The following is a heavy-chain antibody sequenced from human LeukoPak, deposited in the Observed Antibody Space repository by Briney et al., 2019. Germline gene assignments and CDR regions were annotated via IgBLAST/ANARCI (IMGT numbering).Heavy chain of an antibody. J-gene: IGHJ4*02. CDR1: ASTVSNNY. D-gene: IGHD2-2*02. V-gene: IGHV3-53*01. Sequence: PGGSLRLSCAASASTVSNNYMNWVRQAPGKGLEWVSIIYIAGSTYYADSVKGRFTISRDNSKNTLYLQMDSLRVEDTAVYYCARADTPYYFDSWGQGTLVTVSS. CDR2: IYIAGST. CDR3: ARADTPYYFDS.